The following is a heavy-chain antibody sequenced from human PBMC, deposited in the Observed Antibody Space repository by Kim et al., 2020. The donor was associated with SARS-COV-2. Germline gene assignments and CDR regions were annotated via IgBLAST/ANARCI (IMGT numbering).Heavy chain of an antibody. V-gene: IGHV3-23*01. CDR2: ISGSGGST. D-gene: IGHD6-6*01. CDR3: AKDQAMPVIAARLSYFDP. Sequence: GGSLRLSCAASGFTFSSYAMSWVRQAPGKGLEWVSAISGSGGSTYYADSVKGRFTISRDNSKNTLYLQMNSLRAEDTAVYYCAKDQAMPVIAARLSYFDPWGQGTLVTVSS. CDR1: GFTFSSYA. J-gene: IGHJ5*02.